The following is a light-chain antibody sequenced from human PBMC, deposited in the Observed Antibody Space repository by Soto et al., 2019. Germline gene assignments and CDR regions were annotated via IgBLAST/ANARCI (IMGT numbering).Light chain of an antibody. CDR2: HVF. Sequence: AIQMTQSPSSLSASVGDRVTITCRASQGVGNDLGWYQQKPGKAPELLIYHVFTLHNGVSSRFSGSGSGTDFTLTISSLQPEDFATYYCLQDNSNPLTFGGGTKVGIK. J-gene: IGKJ4*01. V-gene: IGKV1-6*01. CDR1: QGVGND. CDR3: LQDNSNPLT.